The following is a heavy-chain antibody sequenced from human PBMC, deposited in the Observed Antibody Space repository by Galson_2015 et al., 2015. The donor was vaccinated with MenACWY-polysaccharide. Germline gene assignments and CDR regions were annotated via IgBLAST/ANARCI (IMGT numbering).Heavy chain of an antibody. D-gene: IGHD6-19*01. CDR2: ISGSGSST. CDR1: GFTFSNYA. CDR3: AKDPQQWLIDYSDY. J-gene: IGHJ4*02. Sequence: SLRLSCAASGFTFSNYAMSWVRQAPGKGLEWVSAISGSGSSTYYAESVKGRFTISRDNSKNTLYLQMNSLRAEDTAVYYCAKDPQQWLIDYSDYWGQGPLVTVSS. V-gene: IGHV3-23*01.